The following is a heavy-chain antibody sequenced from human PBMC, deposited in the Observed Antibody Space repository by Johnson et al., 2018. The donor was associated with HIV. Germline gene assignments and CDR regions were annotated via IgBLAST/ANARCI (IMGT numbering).Heavy chain of an antibody. Sequence: QVQLVESGGGVVQPWRSLRLSCAASGFTFSDYYMSWIRQAPGKGLEWVSYISSSGNTIYYADSVKGRFTISRDNAKNSLYLQMNSLRVEDTAVYYCARDESGYDEGFDAFDIWGQGTMVTVSS. CDR3: ARDESGYDEGFDAFDI. J-gene: IGHJ3*02. V-gene: IGHV3-11*04. D-gene: IGHD5-12*01. CDR1: GFTFSDYY. CDR2: ISSSGNTI.